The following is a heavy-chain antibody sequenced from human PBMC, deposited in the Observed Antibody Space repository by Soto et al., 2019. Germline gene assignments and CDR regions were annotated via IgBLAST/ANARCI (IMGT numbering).Heavy chain of an antibody. V-gene: IGHV3-30-3*01. J-gene: IGHJ5*02. D-gene: IGHD4-17*01. CDR1: GFTLSDYA. CDR2: ISHDGTKT. Sequence: QLVESGGGVVQPGKPLRLSCAASGFTLSDYAIHWVRQAPGKGLEWVAMISHDGTKTYHTESVRGRFTISRDNSKNTVSLLINSLRSEDPALYYCASRDYADYGWFDPWGQGTQVIVSS. CDR3: ASRDYADYGWFDP.